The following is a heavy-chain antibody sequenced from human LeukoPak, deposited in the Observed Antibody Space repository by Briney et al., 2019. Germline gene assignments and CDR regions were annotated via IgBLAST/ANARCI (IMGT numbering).Heavy chain of an antibody. J-gene: IGHJ4*02. CDR2: MNPNSGNT. CDR1: GYSFTSYD. D-gene: IGHD3-22*01. V-gene: IGHV1-8*01. CDR3: ARRSDYYDSSAYFY. Sequence: ASVKVSCKASGYSFTSYDINWVRQATGQGLEWMGWMNPNSGNTGYAQKFQGRVTITRDTSISTAYMELSSLRSEDTAVYYCARRSDYYDSSAYFYWGQGTLVTASS.